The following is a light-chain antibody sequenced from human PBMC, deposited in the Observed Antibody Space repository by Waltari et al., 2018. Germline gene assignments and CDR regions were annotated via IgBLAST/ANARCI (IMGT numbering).Light chain of an antibody. J-gene: IGLJ2*01. V-gene: IGLV1-40*01. CDR3: QSYDSSLSGSV. Sequence: QSVLTQPPSVSGAPGQRVTISCTGSSSNIGAGYDVHWYQQLPVTAPKLLIYGNSNRPSGVPYRFSGSKSGTSASLAITGLQAEDEADYYCQSYDSSLSGSVFGGGTKLTVL. CDR1: SSNIGAGYD. CDR2: GNS.